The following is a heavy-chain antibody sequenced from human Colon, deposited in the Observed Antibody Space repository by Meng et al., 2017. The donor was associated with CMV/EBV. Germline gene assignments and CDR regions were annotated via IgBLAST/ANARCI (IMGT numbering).Heavy chain of an antibody. Sequence: ASVKVSCKPSGYSFTAYYLHWVRQGPGQVLEWMGWIHPNSGGTNYAQKFQGRVTMSTDTSINTAYMELSSLRSDDTAVYYCARGQGYGDYQIDLWGQGTLVPSPQ. CDR2: IHPNSGGT. V-gene: IGHV1-2*02. D-gene: IGHD4-17*01. CDR1: GYSFTAYY. J-gene: IGHJ4*02. CDR3: ARGQGYGDYQIDL.